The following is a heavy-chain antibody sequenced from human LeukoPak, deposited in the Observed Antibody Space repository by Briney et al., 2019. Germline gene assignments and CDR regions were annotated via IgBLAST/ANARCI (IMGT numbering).Heavy chain of an antibody. CDR2: IYTSGST. J-gene: IGHJ6*03. Sequence: SETLSLTCTVSGGSISSYYWSWIRQPAGKGLEWIGRIYTSGSTNYNPSLKSRVTMSVDTSKNQFSLKLSSVTAADTAVYSCATEGWGVAVAVSPYYYYYMDVWGKGTTVTVSS. CDR3: ATEGWGVAVAVSPYYYYYMDV. D-gene: IGHD6-19*01. V-gene: IGHV4-4*07. CDR1: GGSISSYY.